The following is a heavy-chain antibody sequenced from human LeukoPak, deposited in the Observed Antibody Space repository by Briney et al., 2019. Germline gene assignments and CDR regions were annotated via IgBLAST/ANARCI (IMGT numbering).Heavy chain of an antibody. CDR3: ARGYYGSGSYSLYYFDY. D-gene: IGHD3-10*01. CDR2: IIPIFGTA. J-gene: IGHJ4*02. CDR1: GDTFTGYY. V-gene: IGHV1-69*13. Sequence: SVKVSCKTSGDTFTGYYMHWVRQAPGQGLEWMGGIIPIFGTANYAQKFQGRVTITADESTSTAYMELSSLRSEDTAVYYCARGYYGSGSYSLYYFDYWGQGTLVTVSS.